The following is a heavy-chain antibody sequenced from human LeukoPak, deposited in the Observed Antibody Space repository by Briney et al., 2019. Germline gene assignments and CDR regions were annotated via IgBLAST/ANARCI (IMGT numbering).Heavy chain of an antibody. CDR2: ISSSGSTI. CDR1: GFTLSSYE. D-gene: IGHD3-10*01. J-gene: IGHJ6*02. Sequence: GGSLRLSCAASGFTLSSYEMNWVRQAPGKGLEWVSYISSSGSTIYYADSVKGRFTISRDNAKNSLYLQMNSLRAEDTAVYYCAREGRGGTMVRGVINYYGMDVWGQGTTVTVSS. CDR3: AREGRGGTMVRGVINYYGMDV. V-gene: IGHV3-48*03.